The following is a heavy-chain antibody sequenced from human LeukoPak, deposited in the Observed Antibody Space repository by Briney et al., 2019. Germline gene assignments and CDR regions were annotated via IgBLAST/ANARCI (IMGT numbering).Heavy chain of an antibody. Sequence: SETLSLTCTVSGGSISSSSYYWGWIRQPPGTGLEWIGSIYYSGSTYYNPSLKSRVTISVDTSKNQFSLKLSSVTAADTAVYYCASPRIAAAGYMDVWGKGTTVTISS. CDR1: GGSISSSSYY. CDR2: IYYSGST. CDR3: ASPRIAAAGYMDV. V-gene: IGHV4-39*01. D-gene: IGHD6-13*01. J-gene: IGHJ6*03.